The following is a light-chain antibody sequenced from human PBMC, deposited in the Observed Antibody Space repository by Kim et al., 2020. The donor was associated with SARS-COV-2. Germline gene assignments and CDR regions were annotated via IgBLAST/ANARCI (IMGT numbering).Light chain of an antibody. V-gene: IGLV2-14*01. CDR2: DVS. CDR1: SSDVGGYNY. J-gene: IGLJ3*02. CDR3: SSYTSSSTWV. Sequence: QSALTQPASVSGSPGQSINISCTGTSSDVGGYNYVSWYQQHPGKAPKLMIYDVSKRPSGVSNRFSGSKSGNTASLTISGLQAEDEADYYCSSYTSSSTWVFGGGTQLTVL.